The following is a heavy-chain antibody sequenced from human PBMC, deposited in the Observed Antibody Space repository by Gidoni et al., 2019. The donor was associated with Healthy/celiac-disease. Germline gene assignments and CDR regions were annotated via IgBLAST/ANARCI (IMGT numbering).Heavy chain of an antibody. D-gene: IGHD1-1*01. CDR3: ARHGQLDYFDY. Sequence: QLQLQESGPGLVKPSETLSLTCTVSGGSISSSSYYWGWIRQPPGKGLEWIGSIYYSGSTYYNPSLKSRVTISVDTSKNQFSLKLSSVTAADTAVYYCARHGQLDYFDYWGQGTLVTVSS. CDR1: GGSISSSSYY. J-gene: IGHJ4*02. CDR2: IYYSGST. V-gene: IGHV4-39*01.